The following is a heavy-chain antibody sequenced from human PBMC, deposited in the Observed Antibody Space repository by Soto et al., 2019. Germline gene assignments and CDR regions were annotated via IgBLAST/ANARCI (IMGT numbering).Heavy chain of an antibody. Sequence: SGPTLVNPTQTLTLTCSFSGFSLTTDGVGVGWVRQPPGQALEWLAIIYWNDDKHHSPSLKSRLTITKDTSKNQVVLTMTNMDPVDTATYYCARSAVTTTPLGYYGMDVWGQGTTVTVSS. D-gene: IGHD4-4*01. CDR2: IYWNDDK. CDR1: GFSLTTDGVG. V-gene: IGHV2-5*01. CDR3: ARSAVTTTPLGYYGMDV. J-gene: IGHJ6*02.